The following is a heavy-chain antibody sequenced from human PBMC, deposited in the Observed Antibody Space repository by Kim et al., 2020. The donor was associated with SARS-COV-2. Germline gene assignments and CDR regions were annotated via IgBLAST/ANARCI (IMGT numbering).Heavy chain of an antibody. J-gene: IGHJ4*02. CDR1: GFIFSNYA. CDR3: ARAPRVVTHYFNY. CDR2: ISGSGDDT. Sequence: GSLRLSCEVSGFIFSNYAMSWVRQAPGKGLEWVSIISGSGDDTHYADSVKGRFTVPRDNSNNTLHLQMNSLRADDTAVYYCARAPRVVTHYFNYWGQGTLVTVSS. V-gene: IGHV3-23*01. D-gene: IGHD3-3*01.